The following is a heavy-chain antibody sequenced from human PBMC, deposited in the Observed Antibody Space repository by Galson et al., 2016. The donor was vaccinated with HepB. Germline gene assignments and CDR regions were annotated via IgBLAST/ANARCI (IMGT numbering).Heavy chain of an antibody. V-gene: IGHV4-4*07. Sequence: SETLSLTCSVSGGSIRNYYCNWVRQSAEKGLEWLGRIATLGTTSYNPSLKSRVSLSVAPSKNQFSLNLTSVTAADTALYYCSRDRAPGGSDAFDIWGQGTMVTVSS. CDR3: SRDRAPGGSDAFDI. J-gene: IGHJ3*02. D-gene: IGHD3-10*01. CDR2: IATLGTT. CDR1: GGSIRNYY.